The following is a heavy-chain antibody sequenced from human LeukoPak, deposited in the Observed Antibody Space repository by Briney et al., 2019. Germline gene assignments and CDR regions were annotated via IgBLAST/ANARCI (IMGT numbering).Heavy chain of an antibody. J-gene: IGHJ6*02. CDR1: GFTFSNYW. CDR3: ARGVGGYYGMDV. V-gene: IGHV3-74*01. Sequence: GGSLRLSCAASGFTFSNYWMNWVRQAPGKGLVWISRINSDGSSTSYADSVKGRFTISRDSAKNTLYLQINSLRVEDTAVFYCARGVGGYYGMDVWGRGTTVTVSS. D-gene: IGHD1-26*01. CDR2: INSDGSST.